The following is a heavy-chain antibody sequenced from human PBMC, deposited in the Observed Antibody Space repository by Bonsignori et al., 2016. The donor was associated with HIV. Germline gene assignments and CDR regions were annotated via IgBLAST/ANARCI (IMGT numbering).Heavy chain of an antibody. Sequence: WVRQAPGQGLEWMGWISAYNGNTNYAQKLQGRVTMTTDTSTSTAYMELRSLRSDDTAVYYCARDSGAYNWNYFGVKTGYFQHWGQGTLVTVSS. D-gene: IGHD1-7*01. V-gene: IGHV1-18*01. J-gene: IGHJ1*01. CDR3: ARDSGAYNWNYFGVKTGYFQH. CDR2: ISAYNGNT.